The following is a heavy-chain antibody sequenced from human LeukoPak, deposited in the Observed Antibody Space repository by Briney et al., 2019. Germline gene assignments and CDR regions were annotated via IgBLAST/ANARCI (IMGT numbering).Heavy chain of an antibody. CDR2: ISGSGGST. D-gene: IGHD1-26*01. J-gene: IGHJ4*02. CDR1: GFTFSSYA. Sequence: GGSLRLSCAASGFTFSSYAMSWVRQAPGKGLEWVSAISGSGGSTYYADSVKGRFTISRDNSKNTLYLQMNSLRAEDTAIYHCAKAGVVGATFRMDYWGQGTLVTVSS. V-gene: IGHV3-23*01. CDR3: AKAGVVGATFRMDY.